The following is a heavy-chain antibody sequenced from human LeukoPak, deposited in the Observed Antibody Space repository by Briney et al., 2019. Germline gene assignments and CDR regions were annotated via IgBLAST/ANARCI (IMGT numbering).Heavy chain of an antibody. V-gene: IGHV5-51*01. CDR2: IYPGASET. D-gene: IGHD4-17*01. Sequence: GESLHISRKGSGYRFSSYWIGCLRQIPRKGLEWRGIIYPGASETRYSPSFQGQVTISAAKSISTAFLQWSSLKASDTAMYYCARPGRATVTRLDYWGQGTLVTVTS. CDR1: GYRFSSYW. CDR3: ARPGRATVTRLDY. J-gene: IGHJ4*02.